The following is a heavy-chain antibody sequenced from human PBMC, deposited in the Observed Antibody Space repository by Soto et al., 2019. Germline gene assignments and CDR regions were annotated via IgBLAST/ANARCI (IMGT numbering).Heavy chain of an antibody. V-gene: IGHV1-69*04. CDR1: GGTFSSYT. CDR2: IIPILGIA. D-gene: IGHD3-10*01. J-gene: IGHJ6*02. CDR3: ARDRNRFGDLTSFPSATMYYYYYGMDV. Sequence: SVKVSCKASGGTFSSYTISWVRQAPGQGLEWMGRIIPILGIANYAQKFQGRVTITADKSTSTAYMELSSLRSEDTAVYYCARDRNRFGDLTSFPSATMYYYYYGMDVWGQGTTVTVSS.